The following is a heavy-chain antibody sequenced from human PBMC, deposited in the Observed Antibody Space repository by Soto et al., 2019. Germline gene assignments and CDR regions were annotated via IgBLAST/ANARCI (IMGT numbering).Heavy chain of an antibody. CDR2: ITGNGDTT. D-gene: IGHD3-22*01. CDR3: AKIDGYFDY. V-gene: IGHV3-23*04. J-gene: IGHJ4*02. Sequence: EVQVVQSGGGLVPPGGSLRLSCVGSGFTFINTGMSWVRQAPGQGLEWVSAITGNGDTTYYADSVKGRFTISRDNSKSTLYLQMNXXRVEXXXVYYCAKIDGYFDYWGQGTLVTVSS. CDR1: GFTFINTG.